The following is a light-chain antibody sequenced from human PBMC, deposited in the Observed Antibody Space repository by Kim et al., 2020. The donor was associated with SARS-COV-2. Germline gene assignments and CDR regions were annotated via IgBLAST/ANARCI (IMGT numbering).Light chain of an antibody. CDR2: MDD. CDR3: QVWDSSRLVEV. V-gene: IGLV3-9*01. Sequence: SYELTQPLSVSVALGQTANITCGGNNIGGKNVNWYQQMSGQAPVLVIFMDDNRPSGIPERLSGSNSGNTATLTISRVQAGDEADYYCQVWDSSRLVEVFG. CDR1: NIGGKN. J-gene: IGLJ1*01.